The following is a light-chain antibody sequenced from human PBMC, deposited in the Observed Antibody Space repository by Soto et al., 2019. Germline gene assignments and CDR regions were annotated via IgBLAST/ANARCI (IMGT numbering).Light chain of an antibody. V-gene: IGLV2-14*03. J-gene: IGLJ1*01. CDR3: SSYTTSGTLV. CDR2: DVS. CDR1: SSDVGSYNY. Sequence: QFVLTQPASVSGSPGQSIIISCTGTSSDVGSYNYVSWYQHHPGKAPKFMIYDVSNRPSGVSNRFSGSKSGNTASLTISGLQAEDEADYYCSSYTTSGTLVFGSGTKLTVL.